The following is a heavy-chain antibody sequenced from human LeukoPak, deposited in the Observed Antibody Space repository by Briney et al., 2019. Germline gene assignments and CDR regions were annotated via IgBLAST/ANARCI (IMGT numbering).Heavy chain of an antibody. Sequence: PSETLSLTCTISGGSISSYFWSWMRQPPGKGLEWIGYVYYSGSTNYNPSLKSRVTISVDTSKNQFSLKLSSVTAADTAVYYCATSGIAVAGVGYFDYWGQGTLVTVSS. CDR2: VYYSGST. V-gene: IGHV4-59*01. J-gene: IGHJ4*02. D-gene: IGHD6-19*01. CDR3: ATSGIAVAGVGYFDY. CDR1: GGSISSYF.